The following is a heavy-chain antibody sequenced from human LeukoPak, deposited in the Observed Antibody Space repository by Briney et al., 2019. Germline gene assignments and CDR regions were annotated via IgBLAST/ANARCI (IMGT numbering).Heavy chain of an antibody. CDR3: ARADSSGYSLDENFDY. CDR1: GGTLSSYA. J-gene: IGHJ4*02. CDR2: IIPIFAIV. D-gene: IGHD3-22*01. V-gene: IGHV1-69*04. Sequence: SVKVSCKASGGTLSSYALNWVRQAPGQGLEWIGRIIPIFAIVNYAQNFQGRVTIAADKSTDTAYMELSSLRFEDTAFYYCARADSSGYSLDENFDYWGQGTLVTVSS.